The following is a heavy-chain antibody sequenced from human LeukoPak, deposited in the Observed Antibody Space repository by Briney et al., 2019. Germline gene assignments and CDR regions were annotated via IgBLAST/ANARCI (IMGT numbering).Heavy chain of an antibody. J-gene: IGHJ4*02. V-gene: IGHV3-30*02. Sequence: GGSLRLSCAASGFTLSGFGMNWVRQAPGKGLEWVAFIRYDGSNKYYSDSVKGRFTISRDNSKNTLYLQMNSLRAEDTAVYYCAKVGRGGAALDYWGQGTLVTVSS. D-gene: IGHD1-26*01. CDR3: AKVGRGGAALDY. CDR1: GFTLSGFG. CDR2: IRYDGSNK.